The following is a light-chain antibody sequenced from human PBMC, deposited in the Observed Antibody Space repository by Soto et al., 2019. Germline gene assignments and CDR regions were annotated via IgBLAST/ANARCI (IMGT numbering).Light chain of an antibody. CDR3: QQRLNWPPLT. Sequence: EIVLTQSPATLSLSPGERATLFCRASQSVSSYLAWYQQKPGQAPRLLIYDASNRATGIPARFSGSGSGTDFTLTISSLEPEDSAIYYCQQRLNWPPLTFGGGTKVEIK. J-gene: IGKJ4*01. CDR1: QSVSSY. V-gene: IGKV3-11*01. CDR2: DAS.